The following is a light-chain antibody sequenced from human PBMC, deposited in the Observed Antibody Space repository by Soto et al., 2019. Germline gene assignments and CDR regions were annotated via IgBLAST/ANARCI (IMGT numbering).Light chain of an antibody. V-gene: IGLV2-11*01. CDR3: CSYAGSYTFV. Sequence: QSALTQPRSVSGSPGPSVTISCTGTSSDVGCYNYVSWYQQHPGKAPKLMIYDVSKRPSGVPDRFSGSKSGNTASLTISGLQAEDEADYYCCSYAGSYTFVFGGGTKLTVL. CDR2: DVS. CDR1: SSDVGCYNY. J-gene: IGLJ2*01.